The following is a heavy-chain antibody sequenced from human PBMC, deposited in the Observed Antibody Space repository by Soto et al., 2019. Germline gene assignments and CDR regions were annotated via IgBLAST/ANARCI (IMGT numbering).Heavy chain of an antibody. CDR1: GGSISSYF. J-gene: IGHJ4*02. CDR2: VYYTGTT. D-gene: IGHD6-25*01. V-gene: IGHV4-59*01. Sequence: QVQLQESGPGLLKPSETLSLTCTVSGGSISSYFYIWVRQPPGKGLEWIGSVYYTGTTDYNPSLKSRVTISVDTSKTQCSLNLRSVAAADSAVYYCARDLAAVPRAFDYWGRGTLVTVSS. CDR3: ARDLAAVPRAFDY.